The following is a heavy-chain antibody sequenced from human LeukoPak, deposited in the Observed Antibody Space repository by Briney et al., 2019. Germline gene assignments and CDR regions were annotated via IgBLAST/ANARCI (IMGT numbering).Heavy chain of an antibody. CDR3: ARVGYGDYAFSY. J-gene: IGHJ4*02. V-gene: IGHV3-11*04. CDR1: GFTFSDFF. CDR2: ITSSGGTI. D-gene: IGHD4-17*01. Sequence: GGSLRLSCAASGFTFSDFFMSWIRQAPGKGLEWLSFITSSGGTIKYADSVKGRFTISRDNAKNSLNLQMNSLRVEDTAIYYCARVGYGDYAFSYWGQGTLVTVSS.